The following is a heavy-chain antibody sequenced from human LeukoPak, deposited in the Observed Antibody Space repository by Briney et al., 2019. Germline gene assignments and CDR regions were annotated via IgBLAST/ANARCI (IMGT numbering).Heavy chain of an antibody. CDR1: GGSISTYY. V-gene: IGHV4-59*08. Sequence: SETLSLTCTVSGGSISTYYWSWIRQPPGEGLEWIGFIYHSGSTNYNPSLKSRVTISVDTSTNRFSLKMKSVTAADTAVYFCARTQGWGTVRTGYYYGMDVWGQGTTVTVSS. CDR2: IYHSGST. CDR3: ARTQGWGTVRTGYYYGMDV. J-gene: IGHJ6*02. D-gene: IGHD4-11*01.